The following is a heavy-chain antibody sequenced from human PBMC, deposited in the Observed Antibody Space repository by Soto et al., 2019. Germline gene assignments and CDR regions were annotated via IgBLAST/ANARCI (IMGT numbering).Heavy chain of an antibody. J-gene: IGHJ5*02. Sequence: GGSLRLSCAASGFTFNSYGMHWVRQAPGKGLEWVAVIWYDGSNKYYADSVKGRFTISRDNSKNTLYLQMNSLRAEDTAVYYCAAGIAVAGTLVDPWGQGTLVTAPQ. CDR1: GFTFNSYG. D-gene: IGHD6-19*01. CDR2: IWYDGSNK. V-gene: IGHV3-33*01. CDR3: AAGIAVAGTLVDP.